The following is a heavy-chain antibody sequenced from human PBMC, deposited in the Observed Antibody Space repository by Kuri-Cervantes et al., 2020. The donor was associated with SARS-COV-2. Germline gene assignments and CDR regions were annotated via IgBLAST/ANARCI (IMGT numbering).Heavy chain of an antibody. J-gene: IGHJ4*02. D-gene: IGHD6-19*01. Sequence: GESLKISCAASGFTFSGYWMHWVRLVPSKGLMWVSGINGDGSATGYADSVKGRLTISRDNAKNTVYLQMSSLRAEDTAVYFCARDPGETTGWYYFVDWGQGTLVTVSS. V-gene: IGHV3-74*01. CDR1: GFTFSGYW. CDR2: INGDGSAT. CDR3: ARDPGETTGWYYFVD.